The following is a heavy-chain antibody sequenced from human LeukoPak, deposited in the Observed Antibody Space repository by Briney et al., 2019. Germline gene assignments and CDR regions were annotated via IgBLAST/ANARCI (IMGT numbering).Heavy chain of an antibody. V-gene: IGHV3-30*04. CDR3: ARARTWYFDY. CDR2: ISYDGSNK. J-gene: IGHJ4*02. CDR1: GFTFGSYA. Sequence: GGSLRLSCAASGFTFGSYAMHWVRQAPGKGLEWVAVISYDGSNKYYADSVKGRFTISRDNSKNTLYLQMNSLRAEDTAVYYCARARTWYFDYWGQGTLVTVSS.